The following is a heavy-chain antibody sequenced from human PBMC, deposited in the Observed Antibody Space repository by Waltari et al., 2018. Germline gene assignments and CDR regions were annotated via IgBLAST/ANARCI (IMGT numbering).Heavy chain of an antibody. J-gene: IGHJ4*01. CDR3: ARHVRGLYGDYEN. CDR2: IYPDDSTT. CDR1: GYPFPNYW. D-gene: IGHD4-17*01. V-gene: IGHV5-51*01. Sequence: EVQLVQSGAEVKKPGESLKISCKGSGYPFPNYWIDWVRQMPGKGLEWMGIIYPDDSTTTYSPSFQGQITIAVDKSINTAYLQWSSLKASDTAIYYCARHVRGLYGDYENWGQGTLVTVSS.